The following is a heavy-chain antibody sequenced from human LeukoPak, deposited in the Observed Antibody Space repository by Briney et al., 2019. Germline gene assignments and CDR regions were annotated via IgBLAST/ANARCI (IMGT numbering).Heavy chain of an antibody. CDR1: GGSISSGGYY. D-gene: IGHD6-19*01. CDR3: ARAGGWFNYYYGMDV. V-gene: IGHV4-31*03. CDR2: IYYSGST. Sequence: SETLSLTCTVSGGSISSGGYYWSWIRQHPGKGLEWIGYIYYSGSTYYNPSLKSRVTISVDTSKNQFSLKLSSVTAADTAVYYCARAGGWFNYYYGMDVWGQGTTVTVSS. J-gene: IGHJ6*02.